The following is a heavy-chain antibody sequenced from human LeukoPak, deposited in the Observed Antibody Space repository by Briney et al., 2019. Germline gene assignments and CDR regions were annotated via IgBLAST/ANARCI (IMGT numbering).Heavy chain of an antibody. J-gene: IGHJ6*02. CDR2: INPNNGGT. D-gene: IGHD3-10*01. CDR1: GYTFTGYY. CDR3: ARDRKDVLLWFGELFPYGMDV. V-gene: IGHV1-2*06. Sequence: ASVKVSCKASGYTFTGYYMHWVRQAPGQGLEWMGRINPNNGGTNYAQKFQGRVTMTRDTSISTAYMELSRLRSDDTAVYYCARDRKDVLLWFGELFPYGMDVWGQGTTVPVSS.